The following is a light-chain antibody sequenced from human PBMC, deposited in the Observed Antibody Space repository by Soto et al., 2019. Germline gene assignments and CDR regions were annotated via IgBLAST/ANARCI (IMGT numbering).Light chain of an antibody. CDR2: GAS. CDR1: QSVSSN. CDR3: QQYNNWPYT. V-gene: IGKV3-15*01. Sequence: EIVMTQSPATLSVSPGERATLSCRASQSVSSNLAWYQQKPGQAPRLLIYGASTSATGIPARFSGSRSGTEFTLTISSLQSEDFAVYYCQQYNNWPYTFGQGTKLEIK. J-gene: IGKJ2*01.